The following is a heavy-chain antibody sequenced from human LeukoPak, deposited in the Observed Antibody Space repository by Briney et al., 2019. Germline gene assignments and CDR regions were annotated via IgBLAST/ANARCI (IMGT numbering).Heavy chain of an antibody. CDR1: GYTFTSYG. J-gene: IGHJ6*02. V-gene: IGHV1-18*01. Sequence: VKVSCKASGYTFTSYGISWVRQAPGQGLEWMGWISAYNGNTNYAQKLQGRVTMTTDTSTSTAYMELRSLRSDDTAVYYCARVLNYYDSSGYYQKIDYYYYGMDVWGQGTTVTVSS. CDR2: ISAYNGNT. D-gene: IGHD3-22*01. CDR3: ARVLNYYDSSGYYQKIDYYYYGMDV.